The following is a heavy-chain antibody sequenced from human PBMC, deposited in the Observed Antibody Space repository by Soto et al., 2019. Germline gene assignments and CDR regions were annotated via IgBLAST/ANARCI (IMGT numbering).Heavy chain of an antibody. V-gene: IGHV4-39*01. J-gene: IGHJ4*02. CDR1: GGSISSSSYY. CDR2: IYYSGST. CDR3: ARLGTYYDILTGYSGKIDY. Sequence: PSETLSLTCTVSGGSISSSSYYWGWIRQPPGKGLEWIGSIYYSGSTYYNPSHKSRVTISVDTSKNQFSLKLSSVTAADTAVYYCARLGTYYDILTGYSGKIDYWGQGTLVTV. D-gene: IGHD3-9*01.